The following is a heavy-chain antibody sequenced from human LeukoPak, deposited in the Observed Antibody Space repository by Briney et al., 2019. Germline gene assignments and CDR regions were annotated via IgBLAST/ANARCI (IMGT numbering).Heavy chain of an antibody. J-gene: IGHJ6*03. CDR3: ASGSIDCYYYMDV. V-gene: IGHV3-66*02. CDR2: IYSGGST. CDR1: GFTVSSNY. Sequence: GRSLRLSCAASGFTVSSNYMSWVRQAPGKGLEWVSVIYSGGSTYYADSVKGRFTISRDNSKNTLYLQMNSLRAEDTAVYYCASGSIDCYYYMDVWGKGTTVTVSS. D-gene: IGHD1-1*01.